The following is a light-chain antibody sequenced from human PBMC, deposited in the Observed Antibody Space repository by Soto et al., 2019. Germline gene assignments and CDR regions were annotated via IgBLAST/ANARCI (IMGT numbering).Light chain of an antibody. CDR1: SSDIGLYNY. J-gene: IGLJ1*01. CDR2: DVY. CDR3: SSHTGSGTYV. Sequence: QSVLTQPASVSGSPGQSITISCTGTSSDIGLYNYVSWYQQPPGKAPKLMIYDVYNRPSGVSYRFSGSKSGNTASLTISGLQAEDEADYYCSSHTGSGTYVFGTGTKVTVL. V-gene: IGLV2-14*01.